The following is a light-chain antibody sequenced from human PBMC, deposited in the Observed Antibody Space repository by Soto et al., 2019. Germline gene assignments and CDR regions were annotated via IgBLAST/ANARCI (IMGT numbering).Light chain of an antibody. J-gene: IGLJ1*01. CDR2: EVT. CDR1: ASDVGVYNY. V-gene: IGLV2-8*01. CDR3: SSYAGSSTLYV. Sequence: QSVLAQPPSASGSLGQSVTISCTGTASDVGVYNYVSWYQQHPGKAPKLMIYEVTKRPSGVPDRFSGSKSGNTASLTVSGLQAEHEADYYCSSYAGSSTLYVLGNGTKVT.